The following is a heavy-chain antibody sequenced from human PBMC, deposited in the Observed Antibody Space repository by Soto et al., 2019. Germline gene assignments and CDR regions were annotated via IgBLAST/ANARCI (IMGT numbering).Heavy chain of an antibody. Sequence: QVQLQQWGAGLLKPSEILSLTCAVYGGSFSGYYWSWIRQPPGKGLEWIGEINHSGSTNYNPSLKSRVTISVDTSKNQFSLKLSSVTAADTAVYYCARRWGTGYCSGGSCYSFDYWGQGTLVTVSS. CDR1: GGSFSGYY. D-gene: IGHD2-15*01. J-gene: IGHJ4*02. CDR3: ARRWGTGYCSGGSCYSFDY. CDR2: INHSGST. V-gene: IGHV4-34*01.